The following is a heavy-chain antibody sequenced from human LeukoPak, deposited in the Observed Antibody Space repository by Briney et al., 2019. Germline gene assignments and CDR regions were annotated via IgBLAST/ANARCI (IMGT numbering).Heavy chain of an antibody. CDR3: ARGEDGTGDYRPTYFDS. CDR2: INHGGGT. V-gene: IGHV4-34*01. J-gene: IGHJ4*02. Sequence: SETLSLTCAVYGGSFSDYFWNWIRQPPGKGLEWIGEINHGGGTRYNPSLKSRANISVDTSKKQFSLNLTSVTAAHTAVYYCARGEDGTGDYRPTYFDSWGQGTLVTVSS. D-gene: IGHD4-17*01. CDR1: GGSFSDYF.